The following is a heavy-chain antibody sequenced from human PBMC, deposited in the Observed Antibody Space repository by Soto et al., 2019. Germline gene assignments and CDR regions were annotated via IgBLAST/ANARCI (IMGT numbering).Heavy chain of an antibody. CDR2: ISAYNGNT. CDR1: GYTFTSYG. D-gene: IGHD6-6*01. V-gene: IGHV1-18*01. CDR3: ASSLVAAHWFDP. J-gene: IGHJ5*02. Sequence: ASVKVSCKASGYTFTSYGISWVRQAPGQGLEWMGWISAYNGNTNYAQKLQGRVTMTTDTSTSTAYMELRSLRSDDTAVYYCASSLVAAHWFDPWGQGTLVTVSS.